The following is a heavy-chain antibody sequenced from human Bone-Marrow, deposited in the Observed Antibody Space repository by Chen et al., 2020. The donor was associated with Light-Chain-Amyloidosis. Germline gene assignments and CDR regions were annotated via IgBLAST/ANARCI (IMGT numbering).Heavy chain of an antibody. CDR1: GYTFTSYG. J-gene: IGHJ5*02. Sequence: QVQLVQSGAEVKKPGASVKVSCKASGYTFTSYGIRWVRQAPGKGLGWMGWVSVYNGSRNYAKNFQGRVTMTTDTSTSTAYLELRSLTADDAAVYFCARDHDISIGYLNNWFDPWGQGTLVTVSS. CDR3: ARDHDISIGYLNNWFDP. CDR2: VSVYNGSR. V-gene: IGHV1-18*01. D-gene: IGHD3-9*01.